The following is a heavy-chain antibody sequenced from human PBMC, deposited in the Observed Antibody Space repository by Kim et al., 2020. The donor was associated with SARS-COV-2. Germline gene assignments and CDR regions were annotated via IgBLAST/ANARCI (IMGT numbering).Heavy chain of an antibody. CDR1: GFTFSSYC. V-gene: IGHV3-23*01. CDR2: ISGNGDST. Sequence: GGSLRLSCAASGFTFSSYCINWVRQAPGKGLEWVSGISGNGDSTYYADSVKDRFTISRDNSKNTLYLQMNSLRAEDTAVYYCAKGHFSGGRYSPFDYWGQGTPVTVSS. J-gene: IGHJ4*02. D-gene: IGHD3-10*01. CDR3: AKGHFSGGRYSPFDY.